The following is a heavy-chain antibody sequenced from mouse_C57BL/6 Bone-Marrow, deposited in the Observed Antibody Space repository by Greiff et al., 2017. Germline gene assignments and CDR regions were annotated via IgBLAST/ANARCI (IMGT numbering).Heavy chain of an antibody. CDR2: IHPNSGST. CDR3: ARSRQLRLRGWFAY. D-gene: IGHD3-2*02. V-gene: IGHV1-64*01. J-gene: IGHJ3*01. CDR1: GYTFTSYW. Sequence: QVQLQQPGAELVKPGASVKLSCKASGYTFTSYWMHWVKQRPGQGLEWIGMIHPNSGSTNYNEKFKSKATLTVDKSSSTAYMQLSSLTSEDSAVYYCARSRQLRLRGWFAYWGQGTLVTVSA.